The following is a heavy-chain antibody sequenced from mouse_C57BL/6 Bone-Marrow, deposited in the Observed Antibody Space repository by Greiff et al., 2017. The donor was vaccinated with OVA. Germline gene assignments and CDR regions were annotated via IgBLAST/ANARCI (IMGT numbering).Heavy chain of an antibody. CDR2: LDPSDSYT. CDR3: ARRYGSSYGWFAY. Sequence: QVQLQQPGAELVMPGASVKLSCKASGYTFTSYWMHWVKQRPGQGLEWIGELDPSDSYTNYNQKFKGKSTLTVDKSSSTAYMQLSSLTSEDSAVYYCARRYGSSYGWFAYWGQGTLVTVSA. J-gene: IGHJ3*01. D-gene: IGHD1-1*01. CDR1: GYTFTSYW. V-gene: IGHV1-69*01.